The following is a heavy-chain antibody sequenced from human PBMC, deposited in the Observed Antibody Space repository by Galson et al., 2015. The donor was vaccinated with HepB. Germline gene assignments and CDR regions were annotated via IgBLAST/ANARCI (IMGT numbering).Heavy chain of an antibody. Sequence: SVKVSCKASGYTFSTYSMHWVRQAPGQRLEWMGWIVAGNGYTKYSQTFQGRVTLTRDTSASTAYMELSDLRSEDTAVYYCARPVAPLYWYFDLWGRGTLVTVSS. V-gene: IGHV1-3*01. CDR2: IVAGNGYT. J-gene: IGHJ2*01. D-gene: IGHD2-21*01. CDR1: GYTFSTYS. CDR3: ARPVAPLYWYFDL.